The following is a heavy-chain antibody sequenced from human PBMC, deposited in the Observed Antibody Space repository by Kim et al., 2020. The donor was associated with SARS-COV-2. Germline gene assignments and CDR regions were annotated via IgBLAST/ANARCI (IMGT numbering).Heavy chain of an antibody. CDR3: ARDRYYYDSSGLYYYGMDV. CDR2: IYSGGST. J-gene: IGHJ6*02. Sequence: GGSLRLSCAASGFTVSSNYMSWVRQAPGKGLEWVSVIYSGGSTYYADSVKGRFTISRDNSKNTLYLQMNSLRAEDTAVYYCARDRYYYDSSGLYYYGMDVWGQGTTVTVSS. CDR1: GFTVSSNY. D-gene: IGHD3-22*01. V-gene: IGHV3-53*01.